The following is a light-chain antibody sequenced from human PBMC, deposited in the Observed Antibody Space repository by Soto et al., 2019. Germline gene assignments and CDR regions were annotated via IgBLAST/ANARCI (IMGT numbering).Light chain of an antibody. CDR3: QSYESPKEV. J-gene: IGLJ2*01. Sequence: NFMLTQPHSVSESPGKTVTISCTRSSGRVAGNYVQWYQQRPGSAPTTVIFEDDQRPSGVPDRFSGSIDSSSNSAFLTISGLKFEDEADYYCQSYESPKEVFGGVTKLTVL. CDR2: EDD. V-gene: IGLV6-57*04. CDR1: SGRVAGNY.